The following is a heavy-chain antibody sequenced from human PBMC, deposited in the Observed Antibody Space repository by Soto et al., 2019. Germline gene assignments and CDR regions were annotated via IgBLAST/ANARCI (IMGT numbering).Heavy chain of an antibody. CDR1: GGSISSYY. J-gene: IGHJ4*02. V-gene: IGHV4-59*08. Sequence: SSETLSLTCTVSGGSISSYYWTWIRQPPGKGLEWIGYIYYSRSTNYNPSLKSRVTISVDTSKNQFSLKLSSVTAADTAVYYCARRYGDRFDYWGQGTLVTVS. CDR2: IYYSRST. CDR3: ARRYGDRFDY. D-gene: IGHD4-17*01.